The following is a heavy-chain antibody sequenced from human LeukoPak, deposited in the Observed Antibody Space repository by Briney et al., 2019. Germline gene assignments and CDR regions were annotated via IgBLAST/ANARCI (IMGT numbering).Heavy chain of an antibody. CDR1: GFTFSSYW. Sequence: GGSLRLSCAASGFTFSSYWMSWVRQAPGKGLEWVANIKQDGSEKYYVDSVKGRFTISRDNAKNSLYLQMNSLRAEDTAVYYCARPGCITMVRGVVLTYYFDYWGQGTLVTVSS. D-gene: IGHD3-10*01. CDR2: IKQDGSEK. V-gene: IGHV3-7*01. CDR3: ARPGCITMVRGVVLTYYFDY. J-gene: IGHJ4*02.